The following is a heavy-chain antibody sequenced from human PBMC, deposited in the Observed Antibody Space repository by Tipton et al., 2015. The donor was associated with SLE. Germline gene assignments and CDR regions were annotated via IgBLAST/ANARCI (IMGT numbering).Heavy chain of an antibody. CDR2: IWYDGSDQ. V-gene: IGHV3-33*01. CDR3: TTVEMATITKDY. CDR1: GFTFSNYG. J-gene: IGHJ4*02. Sequence: SLRLSCAASGFTFSNYGMHWVRQAPGKGLEWVAVIWYDGSDQYYADSAKGRFTISRDNSKNTLSLQMNSLRVEDTAVYYCTTVEMATITKDYWGQGTRVTVSS. D-gene: IGHD5-24*01.